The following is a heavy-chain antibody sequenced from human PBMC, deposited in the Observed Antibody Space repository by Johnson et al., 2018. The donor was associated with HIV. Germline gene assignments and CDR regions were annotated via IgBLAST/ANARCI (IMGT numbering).Heavy chain of an antibody. CDR1: GFTFSDYY. CDR3: ATPTGPGGI. D-gene: IGHD1-14*01. J-gene: IGHJ3*02. V-gene: IGHV3-13*01. CDR2: IGTAADT. Sequence: VQLVESGGGLVKPGGSLRLSCAASGFTFSDYYMHWVRQPTGKGLEWVSGIGTAADTYYVGSVKGRFTISRDNSKNTLYLQMNSLRAEDTAVYYCATPTGPGGIWGQGTMVTVSS.